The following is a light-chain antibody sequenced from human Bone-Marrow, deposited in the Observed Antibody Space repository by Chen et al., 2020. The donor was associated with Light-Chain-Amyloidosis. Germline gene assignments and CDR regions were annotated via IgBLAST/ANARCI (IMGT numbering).Light chain of an antibody. CDR1: QAIGTN. CDR2: AAS. Sequence: EIVVAQSPATLSVSPGERATLSCRAGQAIGTNLAWYQQKPGQAPRLLIYAASTRVTGIPARFGGSGSETEFTLIIASLQSEDFAVYYCQEYNDWPGTFGQGTKVEIK. CDR3: QEYNDWPGT. V-gene: IGKV3-15*01. J-gene: IGKJ1*01.